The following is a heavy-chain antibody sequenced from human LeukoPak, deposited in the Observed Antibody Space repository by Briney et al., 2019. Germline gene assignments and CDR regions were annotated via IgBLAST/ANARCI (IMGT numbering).Heavy chain of an antibody. V-gene: IGHV3-23*01. CDR1: GFTFSAYA. CDR2: NRGGGGSA. D-gene: IGHD4-17*01. Sequence: GGSLRLSCTASGFTFSAYAMMWVRQAPGKGPEWASANRGGGGSAFYADSVKGRFTISRDNSKYTLFLQMNSLRAEDTAVYYCARDPNGDYIGAFDMWGPGTMVTVSS. J-gene: IGHJ3*02. CDR3: ARDPNGDYIGAFDM.